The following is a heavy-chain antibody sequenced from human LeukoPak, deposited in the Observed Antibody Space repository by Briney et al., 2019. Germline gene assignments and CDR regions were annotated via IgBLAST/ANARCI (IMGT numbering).Heavy chain of an antibody. V-gene: IGHV3-21*01. CDR3: ARVAGGYVSVLDY. CDR2: ISSSSSYI. D-gene: IGHD5-12*01. J-gene: IGHJ4*02. CDR1: GFTSGDYA. Sequence: PGGSLRLSCTASGFTSGDYAMSWFRQAPGKGLEWVSSISSSSSYIYYADSVKGRFTISRDNAKNSLYLQMNSLRAEDTAVYYCARVAGGYVSVLDYWGQGTLVTVSS.